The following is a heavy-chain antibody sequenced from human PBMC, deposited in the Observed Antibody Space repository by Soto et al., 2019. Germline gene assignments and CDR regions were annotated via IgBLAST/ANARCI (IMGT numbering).Heavy chain of an antibody. CDR3: VRPGGSYSPAYFDL. J-gene: IGHJ2*01. CDR2: IYPADSDT. Sequence: GESLKISCKGSGYSFTSYWIAWVRHLPGKGLEWMGIIYPADSDTRYSPSFQGQVTISADKSVSSAYLQWSSLKASDTAMYYCVRPGGSYSPAYFDLWGRGTLVTVSS. CDR1: GYSFTSYW. V-gene: IGHV5-51*01. D-gene: IGHD1-26*01.